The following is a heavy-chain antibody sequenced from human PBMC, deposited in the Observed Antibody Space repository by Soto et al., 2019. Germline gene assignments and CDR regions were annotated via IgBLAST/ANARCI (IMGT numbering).Heavy chain of an antibody. V-gene: IGHV3-23*01. CDR3: AKANFYDSSGYYYYDY. J-gene: IGHJ4*02. D-gene: IGHD3-22*01. CDR1: GFTFSSYA. CDR2: ISGSGGST. Sequence: EVQLLESGGGLVQPGGSLRLSCAASGFTFSSYAMSWVRQAPGKGLEWVSAISGSGGSTYYADSVKGRFTISRDNSKNTLYLQMNSPRAEDTAVYYCAKANFYDSSGYYYYDYWGQGTLVTVSS.